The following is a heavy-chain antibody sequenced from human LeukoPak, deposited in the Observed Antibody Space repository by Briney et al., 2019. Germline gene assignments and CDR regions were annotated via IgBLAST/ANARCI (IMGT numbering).Heavy chain of an antibody. Sequence: SETLSLTCTVSGYSISSGYYWGWIRQPPGKGLEWIGSIYHSGSTYYNPSLKSRVTISVDTSKNQFSLKLSSVTAADTAVYYCAHSSGYYYDFDYWGQGTLVTVSS. CDR3: AHSSGYYYDFDY. J-gene: IGHJ4*02. CDR1: GYSISSGYY. V-gene: IGHV4-38-2*02. CDR2: IYHSGST. D-gene: IGHD3-22*01.